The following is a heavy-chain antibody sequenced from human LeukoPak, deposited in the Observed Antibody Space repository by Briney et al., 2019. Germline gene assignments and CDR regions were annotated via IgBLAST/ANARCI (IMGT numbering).Heavy chain of an antibody. D-gene: IGHD3-22*01. CDR2: IHPNSGGT. Sequence: ASVKLSCKASGYTFTDYYMNWVRQAPGQGLEWMGWIHPNSGGTNYAQKFQGRVTMTRDTSISTAYMELSRLRSDDTAVYYCARDSYYDSSGYYSSEYFQHWGQGTLVTVSS. J-gene: IGHJ1*01. V-gene: IGHV1-2*02. CDR1: GYTFTDYY. CDR3: ARDSYYDSSGYYSSEYFQH.